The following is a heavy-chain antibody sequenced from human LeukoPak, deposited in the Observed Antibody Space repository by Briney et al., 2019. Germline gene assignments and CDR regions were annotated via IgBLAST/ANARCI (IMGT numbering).Heavy chain of an antibody. CDR1: GGSIDSYY. Sequence: SETLSLTCTASGGSIDSYYWSWIRQPPGKGLEWIGYIYYSGSTNYNPSLKSRVTISVDTSKNQFSLKLSSVTAADTAVYYCARSHSVWTSFDYWGQGTLVTVSS. CDR3: ARSHSVWTSFDY. J-gene: IGHJ4*02. D-gene: IGHD3/OR15-3a*01. V-gene: IGHV4-59*01. CDR2: IYYSGST.